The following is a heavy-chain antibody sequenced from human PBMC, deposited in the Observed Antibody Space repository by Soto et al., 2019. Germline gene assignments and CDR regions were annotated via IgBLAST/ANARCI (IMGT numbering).Heavy chain of an antibody. D-gene: IGHD2-15*01. CDR2: MSFDGSNK. V-gene: IGHV3-30-3*01. J-gene: IGHJ3*02. Sequence: QVQLVESGGGVVQPGKSLTLSCAASGFSLNSYSVNWVRQAPGKGLEWVAIMSFDGSNKLYGDSVKGRFSISRDSPKNTVFLQMTSLRIEDTAVYYCARDHSPEVVEDAFDMWGQGTTVTVSS. CDR3: ARDHSPEVVEDAFDM. CDR1: GFSLNSYS.